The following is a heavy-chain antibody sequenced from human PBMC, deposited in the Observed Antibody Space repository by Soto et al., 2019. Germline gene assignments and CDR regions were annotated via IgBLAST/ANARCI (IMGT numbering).Heavy chain of an antibody. CDR3: GRGPSPRAPGGGSPYYYAMDV. V-gene: IGHV1-8*02. Sequence: ASVKVSCKASGYGFTAYDINWVRQASGQGLEWMGWMNPINGATGTARRFQGRVTLSRNTATGTAYLELTSLRSDDTAVYYCGRGPSPRAPGGGSPYYYAMDVWGQGTTVTVSS. CDR1: GYGFTAYD. CDR2: MNPINGAT. J-gene: IGHJ6*02. D-gene: IGHD2-15*01.